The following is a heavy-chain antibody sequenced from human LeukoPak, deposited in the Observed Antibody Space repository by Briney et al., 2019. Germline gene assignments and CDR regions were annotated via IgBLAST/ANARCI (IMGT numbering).Heavy chain of an antibody. CDR1: GGTFSSYA. J-gene: IGHJ4*02. CDR2: IIPIFSTA. Sequence: GASVKVSCKASGGTFSSYAISWVRQAPGQGLEWMGGIIPIFSTANYAQKFQGRVTITTDESTSTAYMELSSLRSEDTAVYYCARAGMGRDGYNWSGFDYWGQGTLVTVSS. CDR3: ARAGMGRDGYNWSGFDY. D-gene: IGHD5-24*01. V-gene: IGHV1-69*05.